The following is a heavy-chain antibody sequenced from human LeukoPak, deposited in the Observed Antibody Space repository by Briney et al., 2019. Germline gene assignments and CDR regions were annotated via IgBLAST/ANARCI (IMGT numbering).Heavy chain of an antibody. CDR3: AGNYYGSGSYYSEDRY. CDR2: IYYSGRT. V-gene: IGHV4-59*08. CDR1: GGSISSYY. D-gene: IGHD3-10*01. J-gene: IGHJ4*02. Sequence: KASETLSLTCSVSGGSISSYYWSWIRQPPEKGVEWIGYIYYSGRTDYNPSLKSRVTILVDTSKNQFSLKLSSVTAADTAVYYCAGNYYGSGSYYSEDRYWGQGTLVTVSS.